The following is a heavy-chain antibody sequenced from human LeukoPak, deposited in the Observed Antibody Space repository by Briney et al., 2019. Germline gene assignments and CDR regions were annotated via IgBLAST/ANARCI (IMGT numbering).Heavy chain of an antibody. Sequence: PGGSLRLSCAASGFTFSCCPIHWVRQTPGKGLEWEAVISEDGGNKYYADSVTGRFTISRDNSRNTLFLEMNSLRPEDTAIYYCARQYNKGLDYWGQGTLVTVPS. V-gene: IGHV3-30*04. D-gene: IGHD1-14*01. CDR2: ISEDGGNK. CDR3: ARQYNKGLDY. J-gene: IGHJ4*02. CDR1: GFTFSCCP.